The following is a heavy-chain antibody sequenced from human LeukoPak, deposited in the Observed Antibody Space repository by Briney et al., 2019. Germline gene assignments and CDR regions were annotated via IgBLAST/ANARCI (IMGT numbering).Heavy chain of an antibody. Sequence: GGPLRLSCAVSGFTFSSYAMSWVRQAPGGGLEWVSGISSSGGSTPHADSVKGRFTISRDNSKNTLYLQMNSLRAEDTAVYYCARGLRIAVAGNIDYWGQGTLVTVSS. D-gene: IGHD6-19*01. V-gene: IGHV3-23*01. J-gene: IGHJ4*02. CDR1: GFTFSSYA. CDR3: ARGLRIAVAGNIDY. CDR2: ISSSGGST.